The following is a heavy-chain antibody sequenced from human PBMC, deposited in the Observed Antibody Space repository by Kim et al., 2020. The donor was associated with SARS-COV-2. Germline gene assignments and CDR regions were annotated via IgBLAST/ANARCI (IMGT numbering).Heavy chain of an antibody. CDR2: IIPIFGTA. Sequence: SVKVSCKASGGTFSSYAISWVRQAPGQGLEWMGGIIPIFGTANYAQKFQGRVTITADESTSTAYMELISLRSEDTAVYYCAVGYSYGYRSNYYYYGMDVWGQGTTVTVSS. V-gene: IGHV1-69*13. CDR1: GGTFSSYA. D-gene: IGHD5-18*01. CDR3: AVGYSYGYRSNYYYYGMDV. J-gene: IGHJ6*02.